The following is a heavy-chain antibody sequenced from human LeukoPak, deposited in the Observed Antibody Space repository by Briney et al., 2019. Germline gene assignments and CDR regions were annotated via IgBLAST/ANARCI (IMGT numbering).Heavy chain of an antibody. D-gene: IGHD5-18*01. CDR3: ARQVADYSYGPSYYFDY. CDR1: GGSISSYY. J-gene: IGHJ4*02. Sequence: TSETLSLTCTVSGGSISSYYRSWIRQPPGKGLEWIGYIYYSGSTNYNPSLKSRVTISVDTSKNQFSLKLSSVTAADTAVHYCARQVADYSYGPSYYFDYWGQGTLVTVSS. V-gene: IGHV4-59*08. CDR2: IYYSGST.